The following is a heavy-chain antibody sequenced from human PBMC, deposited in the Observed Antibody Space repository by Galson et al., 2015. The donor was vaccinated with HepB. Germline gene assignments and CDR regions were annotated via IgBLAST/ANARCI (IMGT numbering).Heavy chain of an antibody. CDR2: ISYDGSNK. V-gene: IGHV3-30*04. CDR3: AKDRDSSGYYYALIFDY. CDR1: GFTFSSYA. Sequence: SLRLSCAASGFTFSSYAMHWVRQAPGKGLEWVAVISYDGSNKYYADSVKGRFTISRDNSKNTLYLQMNSLRAEDTAVYYCAKDRDSSGYYYALIFDYWGQGTLVTVSS. D-gene: IGHD3-22*01. J-gene: IGHJ4*02.